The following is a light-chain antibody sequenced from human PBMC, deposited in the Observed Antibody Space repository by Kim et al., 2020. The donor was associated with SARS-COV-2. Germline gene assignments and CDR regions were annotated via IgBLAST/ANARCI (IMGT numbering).Light chain of an antibody. V-gene: IGLV2-14*04. CDR3: SSYASSSTWV. CDR2: DVS. J-gene: IGLJ3*02. Sequence: GPSVPISCTGPSSDVGGYNYVSWYQQHPGQAPKLMIYDVSKRPSGVSNRFSGSKSGNTASLTISGLQAEDEADYYCSSYASSSTWVFGGGTQLTVL. CDR1: SSDVGGYNY.